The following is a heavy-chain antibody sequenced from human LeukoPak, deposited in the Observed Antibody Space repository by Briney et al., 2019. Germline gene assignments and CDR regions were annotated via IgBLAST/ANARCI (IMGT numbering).Heavy chain of an antibody. J-gene: IGHJ5*02. CDR3: ARAYSSSWYWNWFDP. V-gene: IGHV4-38-2*02. CDR2: IYPTGST. CDR1: GYSISSGYY. D-gene: IGHD6-13*01. Sequence: NSSETLSLTCTVSGYSISSGYYWGWIRQPPGQGLEWIGNIYPTGSTYYNPSLKSRVTISVDTSKNQFSLKVSSVSAADTAVYYCARAYSSSWYWNWFDPWGQGTLVTVSS.